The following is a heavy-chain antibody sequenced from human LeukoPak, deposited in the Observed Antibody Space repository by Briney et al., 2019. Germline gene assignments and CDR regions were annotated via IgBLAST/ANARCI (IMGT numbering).Heavy chain of an antibody. CDR3: ARYLHISAPFDV. D-gene: IGHD2-21*01. Sequence: SQTLSLTCTVSGGSISSGSYYWSWIRQPAGKGLEWIGRIYTSGSTNYNPSLKSRVTISVDTSKNQFSLKLSSVTAADTAVYYCARYLHISAPFDVWGQGTLVTVSS. J-gene: IGHJ4*02. CDR1: GGSISSGSYY. CDR2: IYTSGST. V-gene: IGHV4-61*02.